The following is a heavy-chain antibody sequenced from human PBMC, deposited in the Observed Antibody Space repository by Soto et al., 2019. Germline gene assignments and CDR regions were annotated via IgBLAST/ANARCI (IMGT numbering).Heavy chain of an antibody. D-gene: IGHD1-7*01. Sequence: ASVKVSCKASGYTFTSYGISWVRQAPGQGLEWMGWISAYNGNTNYAQKLQGRVTMTTDTSTSTAYMELRSLRSDDTAVYYCASHISRDWNYGGYWFDPWGQGTLVTVS. CDR3: ASHISRDWNYGGYWFDP. V-gene: IGHV1-18*01. J-gene: IGHJ5*02. CDR1: GYTFTSYG. CDR2: ISAYNGNT.